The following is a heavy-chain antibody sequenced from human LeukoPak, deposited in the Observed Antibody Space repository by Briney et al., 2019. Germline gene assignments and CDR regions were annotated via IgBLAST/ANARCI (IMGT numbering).Heavy chain of an antibody. V-gene: IGHV3-30-3*01. CDR3: ARSGVEALYDY. J-gene: IGHJ4*02. D-gene: IGHD3-3*01. CDR2: ISYDGSNK. CDR1: GFTFSSYA. Sequence: GGSLRLSCAASGFTFSSYAMHWVRQAPGKGLEWVAVISYDGSNKYYADSVKGRFTTSRDNSKNTLYLQMNSLRAEDTAVYYCARSGVEALYDYWGQGTLVTVSS.